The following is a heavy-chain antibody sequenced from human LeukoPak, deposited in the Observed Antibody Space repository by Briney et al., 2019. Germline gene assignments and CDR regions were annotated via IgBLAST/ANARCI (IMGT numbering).Heavy chain of an antibody. V-gene: IGHV2-5*01. Sequence: SGPTLVNPTQTLTLTCTFSGFSLSTSGVGVGWIRQPPGKALEWLALIYWNDDKRYSPSLKSRLTITKDTSKNQVVLTMTNMDPVDTATYCCAHSRDFWSGYWVYYFDYWGQGTLVTVSS. CDR1: GFSLSTSGVG. CDR3: AHSRDFWSGYWVYYFDY. CDR2: IYWNDDK. J-gene: IGHJ4*02. D-gene: IGHD3-3*01.